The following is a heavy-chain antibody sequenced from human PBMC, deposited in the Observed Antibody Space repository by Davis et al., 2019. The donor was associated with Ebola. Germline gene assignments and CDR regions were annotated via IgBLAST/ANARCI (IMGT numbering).Heavy chain of an antibody. CDR2: INYSGST. D-gene: IGHD5-12*01. CDR1: GESFSGYY. Sequence: SETLSLTCAVYGESFSGYYWSWIRQPPGKGLEWIGEINYSGSTNYNPSLESRVTISLDTSKRQFSLKVSSVTAADTAVYYCASPGGYVRYFQHWGQGTLVTVSS. CDR3: ASPGGYVRYFQH. V-gene: IGHV4-34*01. J-gene: IGHJ1*01.